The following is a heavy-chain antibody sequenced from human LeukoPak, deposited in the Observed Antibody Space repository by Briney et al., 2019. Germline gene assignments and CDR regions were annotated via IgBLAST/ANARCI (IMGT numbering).Heavy chain of an antibody. Sequence: ASVKVSCKTSGYTFNGYYMHWVRQAPGQGLEWMGIINPSGGSTSYAQKFQGRVTMTRDMSTSTVYMELTSLRSEDTAVYYCARDLRITIFGVVIPWAFDIWGQGTMVTVSS. CDR2: INPSGGST. CDR1: GYTFNGYY. J-gene: IGHJ3*02. CDR3: ARDLRITIFGVVIPWAFDI. D-gene: IGHD3-3*01. V-gene: IGHV1-46*02.